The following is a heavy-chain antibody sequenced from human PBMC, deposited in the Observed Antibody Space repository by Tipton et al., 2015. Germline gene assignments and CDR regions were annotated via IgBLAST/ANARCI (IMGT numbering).Heavy chain of an antibody. J-gene: IGHJ4*02. Sequence: TLSLTCDVSGYSISSGYYWGWIRQPPGKGLEWIGSIFRRGDTTYNPSLKSRVTISLDTSKNQFSLKLNSVTAADTAVYYCARGLLLWFGMSDYWGRGTLVTVSS. V-gene: IGHV4-38-2*01. D-gene: IGHD3-10*01. CDR2: IFRRGDT. CDR1: GYSISSGYY. CDR3: ARGLLLWFGMSDY.